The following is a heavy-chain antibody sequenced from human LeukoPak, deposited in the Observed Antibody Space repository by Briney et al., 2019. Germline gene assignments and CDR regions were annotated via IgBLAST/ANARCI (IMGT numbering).Heavy chain of an antibody. Sequence: PSETLSLICTVSGGSISSYYWSWIRQPPGKGLEWIGYIYYSGSTNYNPSLKSRVTISVDTSKNQFSLKLSSVTAADTAVYYCARGGGIVVVPAAIVDAFDIRGQGTMVTVSS. J-gene: IGHJ3*02. CDR2: IYYSGST. V-gene: IGHV4-59*01. CDR3: ARGGGIVVVPAAIVDAFDI. D-gene: IGHD2-2*01. CDR1: GGSISSYY.